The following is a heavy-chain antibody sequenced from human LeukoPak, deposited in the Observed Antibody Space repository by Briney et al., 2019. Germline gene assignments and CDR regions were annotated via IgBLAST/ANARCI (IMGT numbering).Heavy chain of an antibody. CDR2: IYYSGST. Sequence: SETLSLTCTVSGGSISSSSYYWGWIRQPPGKGLEWIGSIYYSGSTYYNPSLKSRVTISVDTSKKRFSLKLSSVTAADTAVYYCATPFYYDSSLDYWGQGILVTVSS. CDR3: ATPFYYDSSLDY. D-gene: IGHD3-22*01. CDR1: GGSISSSSYY. J-gene: IGHJ4*02. V-gene: IGHV4-39*01.